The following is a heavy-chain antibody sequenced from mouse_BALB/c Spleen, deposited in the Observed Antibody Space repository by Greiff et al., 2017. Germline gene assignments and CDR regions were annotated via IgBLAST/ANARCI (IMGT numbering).Heavy chain of an antibody. D-gene: IGHD6-2*01. CDR2: IWSGGST. CDR3: AKNWGVGDYYFDY. Sequence: VKLMESGPSLVQPSQSLSITCTVSGFSLTSYGVHWVRQSPGEGLEWLGVIWSGGSTDYNAAFMSRLSITKDNSTSQVFFKMNSLQADDTAIYYCAKNWGVGDYYFDYWGQGTTLTVSS. CDR1: GFSLTSYG. V-gene: IGHV2-5-1*01. J-gene: IGHJ2*01.